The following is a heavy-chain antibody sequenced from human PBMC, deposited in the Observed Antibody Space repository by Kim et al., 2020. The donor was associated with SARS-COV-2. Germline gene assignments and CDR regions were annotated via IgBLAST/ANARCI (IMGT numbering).Heavy chain of an antibody. CDR3: AKDHYDFWSGYLRGPFGY. CDR1: GFTFSSYS. D-gene: IGHD3-3*01. V-gene: IGHV3-23*01. Sequence: GGSLRLSCAASGFTFSSYSMSWVRQAPGKGLEWVSAISGSGGSTYYPDSVKGRFTISRDNSKNTLYLQMNSLRAEDTAVYYCAKDHYDFWSGYLRGPFGYWGQGTLVTVSS. J-gene: IGHJ4*02. CDR2: ISGSGGST.